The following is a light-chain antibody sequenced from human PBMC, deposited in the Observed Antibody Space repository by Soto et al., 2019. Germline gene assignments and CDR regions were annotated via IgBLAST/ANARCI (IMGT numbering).Light chain of an antibody. CDR2: EVS. CDR3: TSYTATNTLEVV. V-gene: IGLV2-14*01. CDR1: TSDVGGYKY. Sequence: QSALTQPASVSGSPGQSITISCTTTTSDVGGYKYVSWYQQHPGKAPKLIIYEVSNRPSGVSNRFSGSKSGNTASLTISGLQTDDEADYYCTSYTATNTLEVVFGGGTKLTVL. J-gene: IGLJ3*02.